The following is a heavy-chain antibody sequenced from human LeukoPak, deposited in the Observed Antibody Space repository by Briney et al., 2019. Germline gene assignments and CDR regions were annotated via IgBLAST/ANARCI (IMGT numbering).Heavy chain of an antibody. CDR1: GYTFTSYS. CDR2: IIPIFGTA. Sequence: SVKVSCKASGYTFTSYSMHWVRQAPGQGLEWMGGIIPIFGTANYAQKFQGRVTITADESTSTAYMELSSLRSEDTAVYYCARWLAAAGTGYYYYGMDVWGQGTTVTVSS. CDR3: ARWLAAAGTGYYYYGMDV. V-gene: IGHV1-69*13. J-gene: IGHJ6*02. D-gene: IGHD6-13*01.